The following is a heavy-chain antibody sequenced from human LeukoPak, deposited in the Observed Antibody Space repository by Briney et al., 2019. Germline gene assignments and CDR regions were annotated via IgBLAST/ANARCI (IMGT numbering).Heavy chain of an antibody. CDR1: GGSISSSSYY. CDR3: AMGDDSSGYSFDY. J-gene: IGHJ4*02. CDR2: IYYSGST. D-gene: IGHD3-22*01. V-gene: IGHV4-39*01. Sequence: PSETLSLTCTVSGGSISSSSYYWGWIRQPPGKGLEWIGSIYYSGSTYYNPSLKSRVTISVDTSKNQFSLKLSSVTAADTAVYYCAMGDDSSGYSFDYWGQGTLVTVSS.